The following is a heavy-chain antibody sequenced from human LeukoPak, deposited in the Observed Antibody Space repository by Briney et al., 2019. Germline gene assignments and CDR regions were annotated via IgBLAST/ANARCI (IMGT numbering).Heavy chain of an antibody. J-gene: IGHJ4*02. CDR2: ISSSGSTI. CDR1: GFTFSSYE. V-gene: IGHV3-48*03. CDR3: ARVVAYCGGDCYSNVDY. Sequence: PGGSLRLSCAASGFTFSSYEMNWVRQAPGKGLEWVSYISSSGSTIYYADSVKGRFTISRDSSKNTLYLQMNSLRSDDTAVYYCARVVAYCGGDCYSNVDYWGQGTLVSVSS. D-gene: IGHD2-21*02.